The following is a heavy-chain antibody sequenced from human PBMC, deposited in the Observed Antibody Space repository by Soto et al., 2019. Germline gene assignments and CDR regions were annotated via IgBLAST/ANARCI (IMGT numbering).Heavy chain of an antibody. J-gene: IGHJ4*02. V-gene: IGHV4-59*01. Sequence: SETLSLTCTVSGGSISSYYWSWIRQPPGKGLEWIGYIYYSGSTNYNPSLKSRVTISVDTSKNQFSLKLSSVTAADTAVYYCAGARITMVRGVITPFDYWGQGTLVTVSS. CDR2: IYYSGST. D-gene: IGHD3-10*01. CDR1: GGSISSYY. CDR3: AGARITMVRGVITPFDY.